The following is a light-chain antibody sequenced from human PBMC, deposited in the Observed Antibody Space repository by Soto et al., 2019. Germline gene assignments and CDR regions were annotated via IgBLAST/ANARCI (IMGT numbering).Light chain of an antibody. CDR2: EAT. CDR3: ISYKTDDTFV. CDR1: SSDVGGYTY. V-gene: IGLV2-11*01. Sequence: QSALTQPRSVSGSPGQSVSISCTGTSSDVGGYTYVSWYQQHPGKAPKVIIYEATNRPSGVSERFSGSKTGDTASLTISGLQADDEAEYFCISYKTDDTFVFGSGTKLTVL. J-gene: IGLJ1*01.